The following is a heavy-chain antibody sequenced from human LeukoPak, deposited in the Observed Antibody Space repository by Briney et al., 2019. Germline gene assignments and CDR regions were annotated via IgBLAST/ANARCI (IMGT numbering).Heavy chain of an antibody. CDR3: ARAQSVVVPSPSY. CDR1: GGTFSSYA. Sequence: SVKVSCKASGGTFSSYAISWVRQAPGQGLEWMGRIIPILGIANYAQKFQGRVTITADKSTSTAYMELSSLRSEDTAVHYCARAQSVVVPSPSYWGQGTLVTVSS. CDR2: IIPILGIA. J-gene: IGHJ4*02. V-gene: IGHV1-69*04. D-gene: IGHD2-2*01.